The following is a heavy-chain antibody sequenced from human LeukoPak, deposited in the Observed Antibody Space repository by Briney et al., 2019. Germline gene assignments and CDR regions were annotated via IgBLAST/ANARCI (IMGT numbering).Heavy chain of an antibody. J-gene: IGHJ4*02. CDR3: ARGSFPDVGALLFDY. CDR2: IIPILGIA. Sequence: ASVKVSCKASRGTFRSYTISWVRQAPGQGLDWMGRIIPILGIANYAQKFQGRVTITADKSTSTAYMELSSLRSEDTAVYYCARGSFPDVGALLFDYWGQGTLVTVSS. D-gene: IGHD1-26*01. CDR1: RGTFRSYT. V-gene: IGHV1-69*02.